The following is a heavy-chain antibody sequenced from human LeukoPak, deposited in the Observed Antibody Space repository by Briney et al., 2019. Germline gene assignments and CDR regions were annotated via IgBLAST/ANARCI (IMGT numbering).Heavy chain of an antibody. D-gene: IGHD6-13*01. V-gene: IGHV3-30*04. CDR2: ISYDGSDK. CDR1: GFTFSSYA. Sequence: GGSLRLSCAASGFTFSSYAMNWVRQAPGKGLEWVAVISYDGSDKYYADSVQGRFTISRDNSKNTLYLQMNSLRAEDTAVYYCARGEDSSSWYGYWGQGTLVTVSS. CDR3: ARGEDSSSWYGY. J-gene: IGHJ4*02.